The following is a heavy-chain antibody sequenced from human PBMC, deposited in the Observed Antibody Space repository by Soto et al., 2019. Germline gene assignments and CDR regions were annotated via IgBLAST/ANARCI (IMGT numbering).Heavy chain of an antibody. V-gene: IGHV4-34*01. CDR1: GGSFSGYY. J-gene: IGHJ5*02. CDR2: INHSGST. Sequence: QVQLQQWGAGLLKPSETLSLTCAVYGGSFSGYYWSWIRQPPGKGLEWIGEINHSGSTNYNPSLKSRVTISVDTSKNQLSLKLSSVTAADTAVYYCARCLAVVAATTGGGFDPWGQGTLVTVSS. D-gene: IGHD2-15*01. CDR3: ARCLAVVAATTGGGFDP.